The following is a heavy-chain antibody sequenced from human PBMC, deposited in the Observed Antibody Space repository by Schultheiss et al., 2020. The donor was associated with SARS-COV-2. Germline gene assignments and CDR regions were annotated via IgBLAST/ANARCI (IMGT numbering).Heavy chain of an antibody. CDR2: IYYSGST. Sequence: SETLSLTCTVSGGSISSYYWSWIRQPPGKGLEWIGYIYYSGSTNYNPSLKSRVTISVDTSKNQFSLKLSSVTAADTAVYYCARVFYPANFDYWGQGTLVTVSS. CDR3: ARVFYPANFDY. J-gene: IGHJ4*02. CDR1: GGSISSYY. V-gene: IGHV4-59*08.